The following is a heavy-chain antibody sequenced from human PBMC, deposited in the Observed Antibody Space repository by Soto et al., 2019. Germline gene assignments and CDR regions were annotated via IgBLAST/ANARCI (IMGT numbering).Heavy chain of an antibody. CDR3: ARYQGGTRGYSGYDAFDY. V-gene: IGHV1-69*01. D-gene: IGHD5-12*01. J-gene: IGHJ4*02. Sequence: VQLVQSGAEVKKPGSAVKVSCRASGGTFNRHAVRWVRQAPGQGLEWMGGIIPMLNKVTYVEKLQGRVTITADESTATVYMELSSLPSVDTVVYFCARYQGGTRGYSGYDAFDYWGQGTLVTVSS. CDR2: IIPMLNKV. CDR1: GGTFNRHA.